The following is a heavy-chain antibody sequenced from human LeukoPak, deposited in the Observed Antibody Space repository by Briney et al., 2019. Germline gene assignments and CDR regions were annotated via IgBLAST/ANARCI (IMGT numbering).Heavy chain of an antibody. CDR3: AKRGVVIRVILIGFHKEASHFDS. D-gene: IGHD3-9*01. J-gene: IGHJ4*02. Sequence: GGSLRLSRAVSGITLTNYGMSWVRQAPGKGLEWVAGISGSGGRTIYADSVKGRFTISRDNPKNTLYLQMNSLRAEDTAVYFCAKRGVVIRVILIGFHKEASHFDSWGQGALVTVSS. CDR1: GITLTNYG. CDR2: ISGSGGRT. V-gene: IGHV3-23*01.